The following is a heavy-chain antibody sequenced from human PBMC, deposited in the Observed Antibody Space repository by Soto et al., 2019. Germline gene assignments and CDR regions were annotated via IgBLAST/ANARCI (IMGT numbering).Heavy chain of an antibody. CDR2: ISWDGGST. CDR1: GFTFDDYT. J-gene: IGHJ4*02. V-gene: IGHV3-43*01. CDR3: AKDHYDSSGYDFDY. D-gene: IGHD3-22*01. Sequence: GGSLRLSCAASGFTFDDYTMHLIRQAPGKGLEWVSLISWDGGSTYYADSVKGRFTISRDNAKNSLYLQMNSLRAEDTALYYCAKDHYDSSGYDFDYWGQGTLVTVSS.